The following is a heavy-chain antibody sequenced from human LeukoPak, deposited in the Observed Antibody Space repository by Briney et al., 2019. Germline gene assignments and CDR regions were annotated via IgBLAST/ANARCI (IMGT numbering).Heavy chain of an antibody. CDR2: INPSGGST. J-gene: IGHJ6*02. CDR3: AREGVGCTNGVCYNSAAGYYYGMDV. Sequence: GASVKVSCKASGYTFTSYYMHWVRQAPGQGLEWMGIINPSGGSTSYAQKFQGRVTMTRDTSTSTVYMELSSLRSEDTAVYYCAREGVGCTNGVCYNSAAGYYYGMDVWGQGTTVTVSS. V-gene: IGHV1-46*01. CDR1: GYTFTSYY. D-gene: IGHD2-8*01.